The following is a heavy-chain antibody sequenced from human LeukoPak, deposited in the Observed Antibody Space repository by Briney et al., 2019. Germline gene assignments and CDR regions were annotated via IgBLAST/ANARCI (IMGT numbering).Heavy chain of an antibody. Sequence: SETLSLTSTVAGASLNNYHWTWIRQLAGKGLEWIGRIYLSGLSTSGSTNYNPSPSSRVTMSLDPSKKRVSLNLTSLTSADTAVYYCTRGYLDRSGDNAYAPWGQGTMVTVSS. J-gene: IGHJ5*02. CDR3: TRGYLDRSGDNAYAP. D-gene: IGHD3-22*01. V-gene: IGHV4-4*07. CDR2: IYLSGLSTSGST. CDR1: GASLNNYH.